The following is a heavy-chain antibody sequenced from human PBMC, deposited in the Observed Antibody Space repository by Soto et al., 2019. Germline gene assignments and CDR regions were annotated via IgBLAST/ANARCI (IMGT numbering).Heavy chain of an antibody. CDR1: GYTFTGYY. Sequence: ASVKVSCKASGYTFTGYYMHWVRQAPGQGLEWMGWINPNSGGTNYAQKFQGRVTMTRETSISTAYMELSRLRSDDTAVYYCARGPYYDFWSGYENSKNWFDPWGQGTLVTVSS. CDR2: INPNSGGT. CDR3: ARGPYYDFWSGYENSKNWFDP. J-gene: IGHJ5*02. V-gene: IGHV1-2*02. D-gene: IGHD3-3*01.